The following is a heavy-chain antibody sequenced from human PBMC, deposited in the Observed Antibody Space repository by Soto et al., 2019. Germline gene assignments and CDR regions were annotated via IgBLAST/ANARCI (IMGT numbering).Heavy chain of an antibody. J-gene: IGHJ4*02. D-gene: IGHD2-2*03. CDR1: GGSINSGDYY. CDR3: ARLYTGYEAFDY. CDR2: IYYSGST. V-gene: IGHV4-30-4*01. Sequence: LSLTCSVSGGSINSGDYYWSWIRQSPGKGLEWIGYIYYSGSTYYNPSLKSRSTISIDTSKNQFFLNVDSVTAADTAVYYCARLYTGYEAFDYWGQGTLVTVSS.